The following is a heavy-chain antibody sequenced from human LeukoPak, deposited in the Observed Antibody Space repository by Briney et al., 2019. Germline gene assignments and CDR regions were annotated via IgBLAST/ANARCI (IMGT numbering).Heavy chain of an antibody. CDR3: ARGSSGRDNWFDP. J-gene: IGHJ5*02. Sequence: SETLSLTCAVYGGSFSGYYWSWIRQPPGKGLEWIGYIYYSGSTNYNPSLKSRVTISVDTSKNQFSLKLSSVTAADTAVYYCARGSSGRDNWFDPWGQGTLVTVSS. CDR2: IYYSGST. V-gene: IGHV4-59*08. CDR1: GGSFSGYY.